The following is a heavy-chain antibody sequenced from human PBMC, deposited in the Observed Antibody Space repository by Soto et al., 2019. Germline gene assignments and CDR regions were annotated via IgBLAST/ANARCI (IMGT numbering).Heavy chain of an antibody. D-gene: IGHD3-16*01. Sequence: SETLSLTCTVFGGSISSYYWIWIRQPPGKGLEWIGYISYRGSTNYNPSLKSRVTISIDTSKNQFSLKLSSVTAADTAVYYCARHFARSYYYMDVWGKGITVTVSS. V-gene: IGHV4-59*08. CDR3: ARHFARSYYYMDV. CDR2: ISYRGST. CDR1: GGSISSYY. J-gene: IGHJ6*03.